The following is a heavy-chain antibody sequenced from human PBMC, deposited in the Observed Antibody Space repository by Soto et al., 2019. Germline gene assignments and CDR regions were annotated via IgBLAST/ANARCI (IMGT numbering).Heavy chain of an antibody. D-gene: IGHD3-3*01. J-gene: IGHJ3*02. CDR3: GRAKSIFGIVTDVYDI. Sequence: QVQLVQSGAEVKKPGSSVKVSCMTSGGSFSGYVFTWVRQAPGQGLEWMGRIIPVHNITNYAESLQGRVTISADTSSSTTYMELSTLISDDTAVYFCGRAKSIFGIVTDVYDIWGQGTMVIVSS. CDR2: IIPVHNIT. CDR1: GGSFSGYV. V-gene: IGHV1-69*04.